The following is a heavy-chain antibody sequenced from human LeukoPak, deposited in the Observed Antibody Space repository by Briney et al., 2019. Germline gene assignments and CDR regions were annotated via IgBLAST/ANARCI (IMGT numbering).Heavy chain of an antibody. CDR2: IYYSGST. V-gene: IGHV4-59*01. Sequence: SETLSLTCTVSGGSISSYYWSWIRQPPGKGLEWIGYIYYSGSTNYNPSLKSRVTISVDTSKNQFSLKLSSVTAADTAVYYCARDYGGNSGVAFDIWGQGTMVTVSS. J-gene: IGHJ3*02. D-gene: IGHD4-23*01. CDR1: GGSISSYY. CDR3: ARDYGGNSGVAFDI.